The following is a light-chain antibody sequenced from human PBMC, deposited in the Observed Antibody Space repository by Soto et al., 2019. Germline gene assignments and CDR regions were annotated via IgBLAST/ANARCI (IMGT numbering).Light chain of an antibody. CDR2: ADT. CDR1: SSNIGAGYD. Sequence: QPVLTQPPSVSGAPGQRVTISCTGSSSNIGAGYDVHWYQHLPGTAPKLLIFADTNRPSGVSDRFSGSKSGTSASPAITGLQAEDEADYYCQSYDSSLSASYVFGTGTKVTVL. J-gene: IGLJ1*01. V-gene: IGLV1-40*01. CDR3: QSYDSSLSASYV.